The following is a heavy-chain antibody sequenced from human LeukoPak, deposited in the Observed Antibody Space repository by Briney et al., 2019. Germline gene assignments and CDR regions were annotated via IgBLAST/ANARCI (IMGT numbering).Heavy chain of an antibody. Sequence: ASVKVSCKASGYIFTGFYIHWVRQAPGQGLEWMGWINPNSGDTKSAQKFQGRVTMTSDRSVTTAYMDLSRLKSDDTAVYYCARGKDCSGGTCYSYYYYGLDVWGQGTTVTVSS. CDR3: ARGKDCSGGTCYSYYYYGLDV. CDR2: INPNSGDT. V-gene: IGHV1-2*02. CDR1: GYIFTGFY. D-gene: IGHD2-15*01. J-gene: IGHJ6*02.